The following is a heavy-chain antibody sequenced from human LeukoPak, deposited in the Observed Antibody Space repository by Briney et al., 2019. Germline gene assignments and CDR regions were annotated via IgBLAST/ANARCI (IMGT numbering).Heavy chain of an antibody. Sequence: PGGSLRLSCAASGFTFSSYAMHWVRQAPGKGLEWVAVISYDGSNKYYADSVKGRFTISRDNSKNTLYLQMNSLRAEDTAVYYCERGQSRYFDYWGQGTLVTVSS. CDR3: ERGQSRYFDY. J-gene: IGHJ4*02. CDR2: ISYDGSNK. V-gene: IGHV3-30-3*01. CDR1: GFTFSSYA.